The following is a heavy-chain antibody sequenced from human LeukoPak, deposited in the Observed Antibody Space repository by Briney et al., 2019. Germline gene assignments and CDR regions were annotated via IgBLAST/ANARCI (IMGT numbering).Heavy chain of an antibody. CDR3: ARAIFGVVILYYMDV. V-gene: IGHV3-11*04. CDR2: ISSSGSTI. Sequence: GGSLRLSCAASGITFSDYYMSWIRQAPGKGLEWVSYISSSGSTIYYADSVKGRFTISRDNAKNSLYLQMNSLRAEDTAVYYCARAIFGVVILYYMDVWGKGTTVTVSS. D-gene: IGHD3-3*01. CDR1: GITFSDYY. J-gene: IGHJ6*03.